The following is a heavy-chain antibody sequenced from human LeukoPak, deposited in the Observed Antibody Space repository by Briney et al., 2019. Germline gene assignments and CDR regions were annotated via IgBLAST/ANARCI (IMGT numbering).Heavy chain of an antibody. V-gene: IGHV1-2*02. CDR3: ARKDGGRDGMDV. Sequence: GASMKVSCRASGYTFTDYYMHWVRQAPGQGLEWMGWLNPNTLVTNYAQHFQGRVSMTWDTSISTGYMDLHSLTSDDTAVYYCARKDGGRDGMDVWGQGTTVTVSS. CDR1: GYTFTDYY. CDR2: LNPNTLVT. D-gene: IGHD4-23*01. J-gene: IGHJ6*02.